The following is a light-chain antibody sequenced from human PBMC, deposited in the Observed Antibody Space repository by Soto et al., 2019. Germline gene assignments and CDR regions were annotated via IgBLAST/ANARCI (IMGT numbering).Light chain of an antibody. CDR1: QSVSSSY. Sequence: IVMTQSPATLSVYPGERATLSCRASQSVSSSYLAWYQQKPGQAPRLLIYGASSRTAGIPDRFSGSGSGTDFTLTISRLEPEDFAVYYCQQYGSSPPITFGQGTRLEI. V-gene: IGKV3-20*01. J-gene: IGKJ5*01. CDR2: GAS. CDR3: QQYGSSPPIT.